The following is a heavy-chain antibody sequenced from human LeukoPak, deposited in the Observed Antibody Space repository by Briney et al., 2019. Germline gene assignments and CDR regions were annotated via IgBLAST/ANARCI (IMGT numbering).Heavy chain of an antibody. V-gene: IGHV3-53*01. CDR3: ASARSGYSTNYGMDV. D-gene: IGHD3-22*01. J-gene: IGHJ6*02. Sequence: GGSLRLSCAASGFTVSSNYMSWVRQAPGKGLEWVSVIYSGGSSYYADSVKGRFAISRDNSKNTLYLQMNSLRAEDTAVYYCASARSGYSTNYGMDVWGQGTTVTVSS. CDR2: IYSGGSS. CDR1: GFTVSSNY.